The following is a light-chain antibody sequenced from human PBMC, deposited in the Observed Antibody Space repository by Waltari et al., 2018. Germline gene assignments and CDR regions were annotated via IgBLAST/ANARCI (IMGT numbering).Light chain of an antibody. Sequence: AIQLTQSPSSLSASVGDRVPITCRASPGISSDLAWYQQKPGKAPNLLIYAASSLESGVPSRFSGSGSGTDFTLTISSLQPEDFATYYCQQFNNYPPFTFGPGTKVDIK. CDR2: AAS. CDR3: QQFNNYPPFT. CDR1: PGISSD. J-gene: IGKJ3*01. V-gene: IGKV1D-13*01.